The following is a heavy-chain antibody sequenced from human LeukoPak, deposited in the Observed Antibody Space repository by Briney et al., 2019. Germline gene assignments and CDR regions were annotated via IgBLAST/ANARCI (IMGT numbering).Heavy chain of an antibody. CDR3: ARQGHQPGGSGWYGADWYFDL. V-gene: IGHV4-39*01. Sequence: PSETLSLTCTVSGGSISSSSYYWGWIRQPPGKGLEWIGSIYYSGSTYYNPSLKSRVTISVDTSKNQFSLKLSFVTAADTAVYYCARQGHQPGGSGWYGADWYFDLWGRGTLVTVSS. J-gene: IGHJ2*01. D-gene: IGHD6-19*01. CDR1: GGSISSSSYY. CDR2: IYYSGST.